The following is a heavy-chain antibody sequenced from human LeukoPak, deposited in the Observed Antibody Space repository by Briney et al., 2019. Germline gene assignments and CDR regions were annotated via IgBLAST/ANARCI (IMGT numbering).Heavy chain of an antibody. CDR2: IWSDGSQK. V-gene: IGHV3-33*01. CDR1: GFIFSNYG. J-gene: IGHJ6*02. CDR3: ARALFSGSFFGMDV. Sequence: GGSLRLSCAASGFIFSNYGVHWVRQTPGKGLEWVAIIWSDGSQKYYDDSVQGRFTISRDNSKNTVSLQMDGLGTEDTAVYYCARALFSGSFFGMDVWGQGTTVAVSS. D-gene: IGHD1-26*01.